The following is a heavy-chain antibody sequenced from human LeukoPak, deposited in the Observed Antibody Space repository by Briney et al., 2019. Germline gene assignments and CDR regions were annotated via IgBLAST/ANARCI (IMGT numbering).Heavy chain of an antibody. CDR1: GYTFTGYF. V-gene: IGHV1-2*02. D-gene: IGHD3-22*01. CDR3: ARDFFTNYYDNSGYSDNN. CDR2: INPNSGGT. Sequence: ASVKVSCKASGYTFTGYFMHWVRQAPGQGLEWMGWINPNSGGTNYAQKFQGRVTMTRDTSSSTAHMELSRLRSDDTAVYYCARDFFTNYYDNSGYSDNNWGQGTLVTVSS. J-gene: IGHJ4*02.